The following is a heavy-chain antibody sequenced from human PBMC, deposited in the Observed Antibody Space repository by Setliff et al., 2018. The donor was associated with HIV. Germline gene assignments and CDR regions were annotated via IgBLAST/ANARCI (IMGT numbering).Heavy chain of an antibody. CDR2: ISSYNGHT. CDR1: GYTFSDYG. V-gene: IGHV1-18*01. D-gene: IGHD3-3*01. J-gene: IGHJ6*02. CDR3: ARIDESITIFGVVIYPMDV. Sequence: RASVKVSCKASGYTFSDYGVSWVRQAPGQGLEWMGWISSYNGHTHFAQKYQDRISMTTDTSANIAYMELRILQSDDTAVYYCARIDESITIFGVVIYPMDVWGQGTMVTVSS.